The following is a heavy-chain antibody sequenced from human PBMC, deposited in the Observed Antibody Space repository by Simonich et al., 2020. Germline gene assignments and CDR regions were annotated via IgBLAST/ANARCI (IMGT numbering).Heavy chain of an antibody. CDR2: IYYSVRT. CDR1: GGSISSSY. V-gene: IGHV4-59*08. CDR3: ARLPDY. Sequence: QVQLQESGPGLVKPSDTLSLTCTVSGGSISSSYWSWIRQPPGKGLEWIGYIYYSVRTQYNPSLKSRVTISVDTSKTQFSLKLSSVTAADTAVYYCARLPDYWGQGTLVTVSS. J-gene: IGHJ4*02.